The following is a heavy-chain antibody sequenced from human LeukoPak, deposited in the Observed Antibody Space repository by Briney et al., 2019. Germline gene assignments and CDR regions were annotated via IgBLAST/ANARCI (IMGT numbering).Heavy chain of an antibody. D-gene: IGHD6-13*01. V-gene: IGHV3-21*01. J-gene: IGHJ5*02. CDR1: GFTFSSYS. CDR2: ISSSSSYI. Sequence: KTGGSLRLSCAASGFTFSSYSMNWVRQAPGKGLEWVSSISSSSSYIYYADSVKGRFTISRDNAKNSLYLQMNSLRAEDTAVYYCAREGYSSSWYGWFDPWGQGTLVTVSS. CDR3: AREGYSSSWYGWFDP.